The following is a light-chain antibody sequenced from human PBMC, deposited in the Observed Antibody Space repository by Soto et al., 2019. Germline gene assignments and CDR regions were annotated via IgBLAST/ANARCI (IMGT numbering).Light chain of an antibody. CDR2: DVG. CDR3: GSYTTGPTYV. V-gene: IGLV2-14*01. J-gene: IGLJ1*01. CDR1: SSDVGGYNR. Sequence: SVLTQPASVSGSPGQSITISCTGTSSDVGGYNRVSWFQQHPVKAPKLIIYDVGSRPSGVSNRFSGSRSGNTASSLTISGLQAEDEADYYCGSYTTGPTYVFGTGTKVTV.